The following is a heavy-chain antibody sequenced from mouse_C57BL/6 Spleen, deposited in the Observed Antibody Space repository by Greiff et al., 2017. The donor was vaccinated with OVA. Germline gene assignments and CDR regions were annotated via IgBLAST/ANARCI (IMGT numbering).Heavy chain of an antibody. Sequence: EVKLVESGPGMVKPSQSLSLTCTVTGYSITSGYDWHWIRHFPGNKLEWMGYISYSGSTNYNPSLKSRISITHDTSKNHFFLKLNSVTTEDTATYYCARRDYSNYYFDVWGTGTTVTVSS. CDR3: ARRDYSNYYFDV. J-gene: IGHJ1*03. V-gene: IGHV3-1*01. CDR2: ISYSGST. CDR1: GYSITSGYD. D-gene: IGHD2-5*01.